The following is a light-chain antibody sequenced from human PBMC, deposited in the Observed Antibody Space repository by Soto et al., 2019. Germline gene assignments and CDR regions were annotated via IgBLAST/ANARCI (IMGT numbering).Light chain of an antibody. Sequence: QSVLTQPASVSGSPGQSITISCTGTTSDVADFNYVSWYQHHPGNAPKLIIYAASNRPPGVSNRFSGSKSGNTASLTISGLQAEDEGEYYCGTWDSSLSAGVFGGGTQLTVL. V-gene: IGLV2-14*01. CDR3: GTWDSSLSAGV. CDR2: AAS. CDR1: TSDVADFNY. J-gene: IGLJ2*01.